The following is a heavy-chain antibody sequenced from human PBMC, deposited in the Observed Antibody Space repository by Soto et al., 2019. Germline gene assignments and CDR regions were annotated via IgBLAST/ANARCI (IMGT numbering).Heavy chain of an antibody. D-gene: IGHD1-26*01. J-gene: IGHJ4*02. CDR1: GFTFSSYS. V-gene: IGHV3-48*01. CDR3: ARDLNPRQEMLCALVGY. CDR2: ISGSSSMI. Sequence: EVQLVESGGGVVQPGGSLRLSCAASGFTFSSYSMNWVRQAPGKGREWGSYISGSSSMIYYAGSVKGRFTISRDNAKNSLYLQMNSLRAEDTAVYCCARDLNPRQEMLCALVGYWGQGTLVTVSS.